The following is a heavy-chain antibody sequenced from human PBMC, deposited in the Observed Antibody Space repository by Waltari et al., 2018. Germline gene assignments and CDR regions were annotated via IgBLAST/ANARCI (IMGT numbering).Heavy chain of an antibody. V-gene: IGHV3-7*04. CDR3: ARGVTTVEY. Sequence: EVQLVESGGGLVQPGGSLRLSCSGSGFTFTNHWMSWVRQAPGEGPEWVASIKQDGREKDYVDSMKGRFTISRDNAKNSLSLQMDSLRAEDTAVYFCARGVTTVEYWGQGTLVTVSS. CDR2: IKQDGREK. D-gene: IGHD2-21*02. J-gene: IGHJ4*02. CDR1: GFTFTNHW.